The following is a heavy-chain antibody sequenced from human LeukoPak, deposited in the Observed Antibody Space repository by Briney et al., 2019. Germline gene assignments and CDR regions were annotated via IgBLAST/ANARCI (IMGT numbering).Heavy chain of an antibody. J-gene: IGHJ4*02. D-gene: IGHD7-27*01. CDR1: GFTFSSDA. CDR2: IRYDGSNK. Sequence: GGSLRLSCAASGFTFSSDAMHWVRQAPGKGLEWVAFIRYDGSNKYYADSVKGRFTISRDNSNNTLYLQMNSLRAEDTAVYYCAKDRQGSQSSGEDYWGQGTLVTVSS. V-gene: IGHV3-30*02. CDR3: AKDRQGSQSSGEDY.